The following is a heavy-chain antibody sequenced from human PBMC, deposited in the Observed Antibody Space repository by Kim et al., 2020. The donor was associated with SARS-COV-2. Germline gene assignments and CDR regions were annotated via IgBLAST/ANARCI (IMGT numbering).Heavy chain of an antibody. CDR2: T. CDR3: ARGAYGDVSFDY. D-gene: IGHD4-17*01. J-gene: IGHJ4*02. V-gene: IGHV1-18*01. Sequence: TKYEQRVQDRVTLTTDTSTSTAYMDLRGLRPDDSAIYYCARGAYGDVSFDYWGQGTLITVSS.